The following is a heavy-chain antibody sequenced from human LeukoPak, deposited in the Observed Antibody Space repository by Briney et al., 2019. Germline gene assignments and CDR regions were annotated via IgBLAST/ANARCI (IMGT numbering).Heavy chain of an antibody. CDR3: AKEDIVAPVDY. Sequence: PGGSLRLSCAASGFTFSSYEMNWVRQAPGKGLEWVSYISSSGSTIYYADSVKGRFTISRDNSKDTLYLQVNSLRAEDTAVYYCAKEDIVAPVDYWGQGTLVTVSS. D-gene: IGHD5-12*01. CDR2: ISSSGSTI. J-gene: IGHJ4*02. CDR1: GFTFSSYE. V-gene: IGHV3-48*03.